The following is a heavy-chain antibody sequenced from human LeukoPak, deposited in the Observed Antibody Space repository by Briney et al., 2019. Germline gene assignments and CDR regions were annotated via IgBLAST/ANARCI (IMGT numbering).Heavy chain of an antibody. CDR3: AKDIADCSGGACYAHLDY. D-gene: IGHD2-15*01. Sequence: GGSLRLSCAASGFTFSDHAMHWVRQAPGKGLEWVAVVWHDGGNKYYADSVKGRFTISRDNPKNTLYLQMNSLRAEDTAVYFCAKDIADCSGGACYAHLDYWGQGTLVTVSS. V-gene: IGHV3-30*07. J-gene: IGHJ4*02. CDR2: VWHDGGNK. CDR1: GFTFSDHA.